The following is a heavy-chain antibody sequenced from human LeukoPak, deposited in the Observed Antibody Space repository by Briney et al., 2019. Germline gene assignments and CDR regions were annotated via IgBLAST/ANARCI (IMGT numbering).Heavy chain of an antibody. D-gene: IGHD1-26*01. Sequence: PSETLSLTCTVSGGSISSSSYYWGWTRQPPGKGLEWIGSIYYSGSTYYNPSPKSRVTIPVDTSKNQFSLKLSSVTAADTAVYYCARRIVGAISWFDPWGQGTLVTVSS. CDR2: IYYSGST. J-gene: IGHJ5*02. V-gene: IGHV4-39*07. CDR1: GGSISSSSYY. CDR3: ARRIVGAISWFDP.